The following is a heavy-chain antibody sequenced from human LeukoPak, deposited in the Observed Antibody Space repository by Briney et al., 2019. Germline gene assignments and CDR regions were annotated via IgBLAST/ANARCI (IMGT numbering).Heavy chain of an antibody. CDR1: GFTFSTFA. D-gene: IGHD1-26*01. CDR3: AREVRALDY. Sequence: GESLRLSCAASGFTFSTFAVSWVPQAPGKGLEWVSIISDNGDSTYYADSVKGRFTTSRDNSKNTLYLQMNSLRAEDTAVYYWAREVRALDYWGQGTLVTVPS. CDR2: ISDNGDST. V-gene: IGHV3-23*01. J-gene: IGHJ4*02.